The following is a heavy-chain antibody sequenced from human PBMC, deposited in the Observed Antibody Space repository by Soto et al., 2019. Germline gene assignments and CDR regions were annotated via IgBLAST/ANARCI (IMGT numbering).Heavy chain of an antibody. D-gene: IGHD5-12*01. Sequence: QVQLVQSGAEVRKPGSSVKVSCQASGGTFSKSTVTWVRQAPGQGLEWMGRLIPSLALANDAHKSRGELTITADKSATTAFMDLTSGRSGDTAIYPRARFKLGDDYWGQCTLVTVSS. CDR3: ARFKLGDDY. J-gene: IGHJ1*01. CDR2: LIPSLALA. CDR1: GGTFSKST. V-gene: IGHV1-69*02.